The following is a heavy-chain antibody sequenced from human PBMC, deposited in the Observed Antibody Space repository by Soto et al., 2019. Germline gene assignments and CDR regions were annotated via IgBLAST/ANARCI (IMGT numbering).Heavy chain of an antibody. CDR1: GGSISSGDYY. J-gene: IGHJ4*02. Sequence: TLSPTCTVSGGSISSGDYYWSWIRQPPGKGLEWIGYIYYSGSTYYNPSLKSRVTISVDTSKNQFSLKLSSVTAADTAVYYCAREGAAAGQFDYWGQGTLVTVSS. CDR3: AREGAAAGQFDY. CDR2: IYYSGST. D-gene: IGHD6-13*01. V-gene: IGHV4-30-4*01.